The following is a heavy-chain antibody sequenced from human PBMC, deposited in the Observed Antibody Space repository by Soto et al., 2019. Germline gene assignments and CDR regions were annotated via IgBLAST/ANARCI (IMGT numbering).Heavy chain of an antibody. V-gene: IGHV3-48*02. CDR3: ARAVAGTTPFDP. Sequence: GGSLRLSCAGSGFFFRCYSMHWVRQAPGKGLEWVSHISCNSSTMYYADSVKGRFTISRDNAKNSLYLQMNSLRDEDTAVYYCARAVAGTTPFDPWGQGTLVTVSS. D-gene: IGHD6-19*01. CDR2: ISCNSSTM. CDR1: GFFFRCYS. J-gene: IGHJ5*02.